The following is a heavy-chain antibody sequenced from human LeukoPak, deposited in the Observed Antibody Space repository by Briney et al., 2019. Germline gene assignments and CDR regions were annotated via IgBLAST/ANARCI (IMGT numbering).Heavy chain of an antibody. J-gene: IGHJ4*02. CDR1: GFTFSSYG. D-gene: IGHD4-23*01. V-gene: IGHV3-30*18. CDR2: ISYDGSNK. CDR3: AKDDGNLTPFDY. Sequence: PGGSLRLSCAASGFTFSSYGMHWVRQAPGKGLEWVAVISYDGSNKYNADSVKGRFTISRDNSKNTLYLQMNSLRAEDTAVYYCAKDDGNLTPFDYWGQGTLVTVSS.